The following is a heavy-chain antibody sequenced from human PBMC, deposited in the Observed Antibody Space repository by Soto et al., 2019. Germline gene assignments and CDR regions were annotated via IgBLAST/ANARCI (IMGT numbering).Heavy chain of an antibody. CDR1: GFTFSNYN. CDR2: MSSRGTDI. Sequence: EVQLVESGGGLVKPGGSLRLSCAGSGFTFSNYNMHWVRQAPGKGLEGVSSMSSRGTDIYYADSVKGRFTISRDNTKNSLYLQMQSLSTEDTAIYYGARDDAVLVVVVAADL. D-gene: IGHD2-15*01. V-gene: IGHV3-21*06. CDR3: ARDDAVLVVVVAADL. J-gene: IGHJ2*01.